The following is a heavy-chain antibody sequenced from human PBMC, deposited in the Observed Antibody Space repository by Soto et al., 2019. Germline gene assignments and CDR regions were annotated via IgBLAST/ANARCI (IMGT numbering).Heavy chain of an antibody. V-gene: IGHV4-38-2*01. D-gene: IGHD1-26*01. CDR1: DYSISSGYY. CDR3: TRRGSSGTPVDY. CDR2: IYHSGGT. J-gene: IGHJ4*02. Sequence: SETLSLTCGVSDYSISSGYYWGWIRQPPGKGLEWIGNIYHSGGTHYNPALKSRVTISVDTSKNQFSLKLKSVTAADTAVYYCTRRGSSGTPVDYWGQGTLVTVSS.